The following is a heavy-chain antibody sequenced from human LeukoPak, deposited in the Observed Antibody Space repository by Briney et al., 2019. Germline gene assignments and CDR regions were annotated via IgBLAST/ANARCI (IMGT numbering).Heavy chain of an antibody. J-gene: IGHJ4*02. CDR1: GGTFSSYA. V-gene: IGHV1-69*05. Sequence: PGVSVKVSCKASGGTFSSYAISWVRQAPGQGLEWMGGIIPIFGTANYAQKFQGRVTITTGESTSTAYMELSSLRSEDTAVYYCARGDLGYCSSTSCYPTFDYRGQGTLVTVSS. CDR3: ARGDLGYCSSTSCYPTFDY. D-gene: IGHD2-2*01. CDR2: IIPIFGTA.